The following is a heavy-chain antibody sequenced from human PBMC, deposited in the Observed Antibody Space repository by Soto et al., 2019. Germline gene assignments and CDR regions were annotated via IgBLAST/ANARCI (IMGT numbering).Heavy chain of an antibody. V-gene: IGHV1-3*01. D-gene: IGHD2-15*01. CDR3: AREGYCSGGSCYSDKYYYYGMDV. J-gene: IGHJ6*02. CDR2: INAGNGNT. CDR1: GYTSTSYA. Sequence: VASVKVSCKASGYTSTSYAMHWVRQAPGQRLEWMGWINAGNGNTKYSQKFQGRVTITRDTSASTAYMELSSLRSEDTAVYYCAREGYCSGGSCYSDKYYYYGMDVWGQGTTVTVSS.